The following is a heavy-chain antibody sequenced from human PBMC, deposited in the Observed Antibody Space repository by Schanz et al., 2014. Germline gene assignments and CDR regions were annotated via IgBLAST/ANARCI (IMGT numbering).Heavy chain of an antibody. CDR1: GGSSSDCY. V-gene: IGHV4-34*01. J-gene: IGHJ4*02. D-gene: IGHD6-13*01. CDR3: ARGPDSTSADVTRGRRRYYFDY. Sequence: QVQLQQWGAGLLKASETLSLTCAVYGGSSSDCYWSWIRQPPGKGLEWIGEINHSGGTNYNPSLKSRVPMSVDTSKNQFSLILPSVTAADTAVYYCARGPDSTSADVTRGRRRYYFDYWGQGTLVTVSS. CDR2: INHSGGT.